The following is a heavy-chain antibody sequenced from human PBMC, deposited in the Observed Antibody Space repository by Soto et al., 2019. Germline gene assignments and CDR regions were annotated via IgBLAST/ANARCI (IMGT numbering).Heavy chain of an antibody. CDR2: INAGNGNT. Sequence: ASVKVSCKASGYTFTSYAMHWVRQAPRQRLEWMGWINAGNGNTKYSQKFQGRVTITRDTSASTAYMELSSLRSEDTAVYYGARVEGYYDSSGYYYSWFDPWGQGTLVTVSS. V-gene: IGHV1-3*01. J-gene: IGHJ5*02. CDR3: ARVEGYYDSSGYYYSWFDP. D-gene: IGHD3-22*01. CDR1: GYTFTSYA.